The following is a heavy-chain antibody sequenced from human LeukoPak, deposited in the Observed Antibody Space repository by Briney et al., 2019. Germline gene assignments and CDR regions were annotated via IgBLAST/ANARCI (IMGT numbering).Heavy chain of an antibody. CDR3: ARHDGRGGATMGAFDS. D-gene: IGHD5-24*01. CDR2: IYHSGST. J-gene: IGHJ4*02. V-gene: IGHV4-4*02. Sequence: PSETLSLTCAVSGGSISSSNWWSWVRQPPGKGLEWIGEIYHSGSTNYNPSLKSRVTISVDKSKNQFSLKLNSVTAADTAVYYCARHDGRGGATMGAFDSWGQGSLVAVSS. CDR1: GGSISSSNW.